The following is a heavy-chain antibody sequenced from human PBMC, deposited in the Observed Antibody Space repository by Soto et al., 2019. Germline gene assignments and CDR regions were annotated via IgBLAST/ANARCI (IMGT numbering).Heavy chain of an antibody. J-gene: IGHJ4*02. CDR2: IYYSGST. V-gene: IGHV4-39*01. Sequence: SETLSLTCTVSGGSISSSSYYWGWIRQPPGKGLEWIGSIYYSGSTYYNPSLKSRVTISVDTSKNQFSLKLSSVTAADKAVYYCASLVLYYYDSSGPIDYWGQGTLVTVSS. CDR3: ASLVLYYYDSSGPIDY. D-gene: IGHD3-22*01. CDR1: GGSISSSSYY.